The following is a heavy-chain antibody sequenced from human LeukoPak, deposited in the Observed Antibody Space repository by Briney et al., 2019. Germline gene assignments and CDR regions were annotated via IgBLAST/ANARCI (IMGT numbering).Heavy chain of an antibody. D-gene: IGHD3-10*01. Sequence: GGSLRLSCAASGFTFSSYGMHWVRQAPGKGLEWVAFIRYDGSNKYYADSVKGRFTISRDNSKNTLYLQMNSLRAEDTAVHYCAKGRGSGSSSFGYWGQGTLVTVSS. J-gene: IGHJ4*02. CDR3: AKGRGSGSSSFGY. CDR2: IRYDGSNK. V-gene: IGHV3-30*02. CDR1: GFTFSSYG.